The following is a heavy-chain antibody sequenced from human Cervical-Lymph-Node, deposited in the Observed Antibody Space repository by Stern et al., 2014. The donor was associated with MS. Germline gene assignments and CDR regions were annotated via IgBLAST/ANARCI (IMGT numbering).Heavy chain of an antibody. J-gene: IGHJ4*02. V-gene: IGHV5-51*01. CDR3: ARDYGDYAFDY. Sequence: VQLLQPGAEVKKPGESLKISCKGSGYSFTANWIAWVRQMPGKDLEWMGIIYPGDSDTRYSPSFQGQVTISADKSISTAYLQWSSLKASDTAMYYCARDYGDYAFDYWGQGTLVTVSS. CDR1: GYSFTANW. CDR2: IYPGDSDT. D-gene: IGHD4-17*01.